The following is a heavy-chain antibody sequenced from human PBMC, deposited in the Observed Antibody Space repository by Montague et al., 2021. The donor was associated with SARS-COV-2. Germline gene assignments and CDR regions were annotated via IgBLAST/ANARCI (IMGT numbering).Heavy chain of an antibody. Sequence: SETLSLTCTVSGGSITGYYWSWLRRSPGKGLEWIAYIYDGGAVNYNPSLGSRVTISTDTSKNQLSLKVNSVTAADTAVYYCVRDHPYGGPRGAYDIWGQGTVAPVS. J-gene: IGHJ3*02. D-gene: IGHD4-23*01. CDR2: IYDGGAV. CDR1: GGSITGYY. V-gene: IGHV4-59*01. CDR3: VRDHPYGGPRGAYDI.